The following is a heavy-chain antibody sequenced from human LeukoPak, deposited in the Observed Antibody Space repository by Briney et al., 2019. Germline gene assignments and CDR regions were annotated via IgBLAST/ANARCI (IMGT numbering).Heavy chain of an antibody. CDR1: GGSISSYY. J-gene: IGHJ5*02. D-gene: IGHD3-10*01. V-gene: IGHV4-59*01. Sequence: KTSETLSLTCTVSGGSISSYYWSWIRQPPGKGLEWIGYIYYSGSTNYNPSLKSRVTISVDTSKNQFSLKLSSVTAADTAVYYCARVPVNYYGSERFWFDPWGQGTLVTVSS. CDR3: ARVPVNYYGSERFWFDP. CDR2: IYYSGST.